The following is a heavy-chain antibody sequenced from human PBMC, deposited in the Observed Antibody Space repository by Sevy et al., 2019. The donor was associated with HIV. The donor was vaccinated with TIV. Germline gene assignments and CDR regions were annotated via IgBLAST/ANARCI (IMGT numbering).Heavy chain of an antibody. V-gene: IGHV3-53*01. CDR3: ARDPPKGSRGSWFDT. CDR1: GLTVSSNY. CDR2: LYSAGST. J-gene: IGHJ5*02. Sequence: GGSLRLSCAASGLTVSSNYMSWVRQAPGKGLEWVSTLYSAGSTFYAESVKGRFTISRDNSKNTPNLQMNSLRAEDTAVYYCARDPPKGSRGSWFDTWGQGTLVTVSS. D-gene: IGHD3-10*01.